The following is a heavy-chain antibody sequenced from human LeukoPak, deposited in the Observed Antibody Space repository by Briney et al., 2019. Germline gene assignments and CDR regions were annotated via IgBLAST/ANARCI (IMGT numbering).Heavy chain of an antibody. CDR1: GFTFDDYA. CDR3: AKDEFVASDFTGAFDI. Sequence: GRSLRLSCAASGFTFDDYAMHWVRQAPGKGLEWVSGISWNSGSIGYADSVKGRFTISRDNAKNSLYLQMNSLRAEVMALYYCAKDEFVASDFTGAFDIWGQGTMVTVSS. V-gene: IGHV3-9*03. D-gene: IGHD2-8*02. CDR2: ISWNSGSI. J-gene: IGHJ3*02.